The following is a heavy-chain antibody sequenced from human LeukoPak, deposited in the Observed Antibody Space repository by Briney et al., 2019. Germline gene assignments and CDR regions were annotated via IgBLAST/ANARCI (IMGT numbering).Heavy chain of an antibody. Sequence: ASVKVSCKASGYTFTGYYMHWVRQAPGQGLEWMGIINPSGGSTSYAQKFQGRVTMTRDMSTSTVYMELSSLRSEDTAVHYCARDYYDSSGYTATHDYWGQGTLVTVSS. D-gene: IGHD3-22*01. CDR2: INPSGGST. V-gene: IGHV1-46*01. CDR3: ARDYYDSSGYTATHDY. CDR1: GYTFTGYY. J-gene: IGHJ4*02.